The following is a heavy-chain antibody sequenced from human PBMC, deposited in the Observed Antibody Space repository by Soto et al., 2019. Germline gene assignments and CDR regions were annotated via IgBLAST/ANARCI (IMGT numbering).Heavy chain of an antibody. J-gene: IGHJ3*02. CDR1: GFTFSSYA. V-gene: IGHV3-23*01. CDR3: AKGKGGYDYIWGSYRFNDAFDI. Sequence: GGSLRLSCAASGFTFSSYAMSWVRQAPGKGLEWVSAISGSGGSTYYADSVKGRFTISRDNSKNTLYLQMNSLRAEDTAVYYCAKGKGGYDYIWGSYRFNDAFDIWGQGTMVTVSS. D-gene: IGHD3-16*02. CDR2: ISGSGGST.